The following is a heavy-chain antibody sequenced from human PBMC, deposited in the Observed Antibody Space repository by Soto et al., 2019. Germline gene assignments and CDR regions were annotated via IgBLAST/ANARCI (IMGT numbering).Heavy chain of an antibody. CDR2: IHSDGSSI. V-gene: IGHV3-74*01. CDR3: ASADKGCFDL. Sequence: EVQLVESAGGLVQRGGSLRLSCAASGFTFNYYWMHWVRQAPGQGLVWVSHIHSDGSSITDADSVTGRFTISRDNAKNRLYLQMNSLTAEDTAVYYCASADKGCFDLCGQRTTCTVSS. CDR1: GFTFNYYW. J-gene: IGHJ3*01.